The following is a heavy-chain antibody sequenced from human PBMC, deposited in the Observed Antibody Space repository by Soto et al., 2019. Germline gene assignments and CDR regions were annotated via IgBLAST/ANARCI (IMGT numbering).Heavy chain of an antibody. J-gene: IGHJ3*02. V-gene: IGHV3-7*01. Sequence: EVQLVESGGGLVQPGGSLRLSCAASGFTFSSYWMSWVRQAPGKGLEWVANIKQDGSEKYYVDSVKGRFTISRDNAKNSLYLQMNSLRAEDTAVYYCARARALSMARGDLCASDIWGQGTMVTVSS. CDR1: GFTFSSYW. D-gene: IGHD3-10*01. CDR3: ARARALSMARGDLCASDI. CDR2: IKQDGSEK.